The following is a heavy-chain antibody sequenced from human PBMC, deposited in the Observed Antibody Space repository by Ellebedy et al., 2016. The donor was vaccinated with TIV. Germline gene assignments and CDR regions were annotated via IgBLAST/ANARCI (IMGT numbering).Heavy chain of an antibody. CDR1: GYSFTSYW. V-gene: IGHV5-51*01. CDR2: IYPGDSDT. J-gene: IGHJ5*02. CDR3: ARFNRGSSWSTFIFYNWFDP. D-gene: IGHD6-13*01. Sequence: GESLKISCKGSGYSFTSYWIGWVRQMPGKGLEWMGIIYPGDSDTRYSPSFQGQVTISADKSISTAYLQWSSLKASDTAMYYCARFNRGSSWSTFIFYNWFDPWGQGTRVTVSS.